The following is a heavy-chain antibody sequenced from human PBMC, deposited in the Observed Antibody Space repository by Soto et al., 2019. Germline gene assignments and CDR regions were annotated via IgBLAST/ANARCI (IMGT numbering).Heavy chain of an antibody. CDR2: ISAYNGNT. J-gene: IGHJ6*02. D-gene: IGHD3-9*01. CDR1: GYTFTSYG. CDR3: ARDRGMRAYYDIFFGYFHEESGRMYF. V-gene: IGHV1-18*01. Sequence: ASVKVSCKASGYTFTSYGISWVRQAPGQGLEWMGWISAYNGNTNYAQKLQGRVTMTTDTSTSTAYMELRSLRSDDTAVYYCARDRGMRAYYDIFFGYFHEESGRMYFLGQGTTVPVSS.